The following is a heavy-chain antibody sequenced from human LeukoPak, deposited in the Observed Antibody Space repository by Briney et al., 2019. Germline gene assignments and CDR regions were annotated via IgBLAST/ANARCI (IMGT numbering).Heavy chain of an antibody. Sequence: PGGSLRLSCVASGFIFSKRWMHWVRQAPGKGLVWVSRLNLDGSTTSYADSVKGRFTTSRDNAKNTLYLQMNSLRVDDTGVYYCARESSGSYWGWGQGTLVTVSS. J-gene: IGHJ4*02. CDR3: ARESSGSYWG. CDR1: GFIFSKRW. CDR2: LNLDGSTT. V-gene: IGHV3-74*01. D-gene: IGHD3-10*01.